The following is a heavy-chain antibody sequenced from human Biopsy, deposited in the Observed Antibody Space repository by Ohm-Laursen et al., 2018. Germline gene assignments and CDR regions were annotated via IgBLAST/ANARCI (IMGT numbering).Heavy chain of an antibody. CDR1: GYTLTELS. CDR2: FAPENGKT. J-gene: IGHJ4*02. Sequence: AAVKVSCKVSGYTLTELSMHWVRQAPGRGLEWMGGFAPENGKTIYAQKFQGRVTMTEDTSTDTAYMELSSLRSEDTAVYYCAADINVWNVNYWGQGTQVTVSS. V-gene: IGHV1-24*01. D-gene: IGHD1-1*01. CDR3: AADINVWNVNY.